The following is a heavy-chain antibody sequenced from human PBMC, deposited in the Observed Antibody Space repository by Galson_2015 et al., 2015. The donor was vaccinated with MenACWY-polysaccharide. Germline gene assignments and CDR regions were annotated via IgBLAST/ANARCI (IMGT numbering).Heavy chain of an antibody. CDR1: GYTFTNYD. Sequence: SVKVSCKASGYTFTNYDINWVRQATGQGLEWMGWTNPNSGNTGYVQKFQGRVTMTRNTSISTAYMELSSLRSEDTAVYYCARGRRDTAVPGTAVFLFDYWGQGTLVTVSS. J-gene: IGHJ4*02. CDR2: TNPNSGNT. D-gene: IGHD6-19*01. CDR3: ARGRRDTAVPGTAVFLFDY. V-gene: IGHV1-8*01.